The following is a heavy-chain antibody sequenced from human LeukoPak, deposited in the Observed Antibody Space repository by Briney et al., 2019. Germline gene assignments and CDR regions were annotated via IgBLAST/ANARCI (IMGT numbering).Heavy chain of an antibody. CDR3: ARGDADTANYYFDY. D-gene: IGHD5-18*01. CDR1: GFTFSSYA. CDR2: ISYDGSNK. J-gene: IGHJ4*02. V-gene: IGHV3-30-3*01. Sequence: GGSLRLSCAASGFTFSSYAMHWVRQAPGKGLEWVAVISYDGSNKYYADSVRGRFTISKDNSKNTLYLQMNSLRAEDTAVYHCARGDADTANYYFDYWGQGTLVTVSS.